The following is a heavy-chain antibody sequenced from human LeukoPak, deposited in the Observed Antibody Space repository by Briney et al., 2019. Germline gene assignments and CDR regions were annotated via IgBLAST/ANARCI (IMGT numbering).Heavy chain of an antibody. Sequence: GGSLRLSCAASGFTFSSYAMHWVRQAPGKGLEWVAVISYDGSNKYYADSVKGRFTISRDNSKNTLYLQMYSLRAEDTAVYYCAGEGGGWYGAFDIWGQGTMVTVSS. D-gene: IGHD6-19*01. CDR2: ISYDGSNK. V-gene: IGHV3-30-3*01. CDR1: GFTFSSYA. CDR3: AGEGGGWYGAFDI. J-gene: IGHJ3*02.